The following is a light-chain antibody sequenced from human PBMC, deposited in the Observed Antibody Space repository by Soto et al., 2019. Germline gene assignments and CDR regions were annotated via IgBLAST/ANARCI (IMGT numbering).Light chain of an antibody. CDR1: QSISSW. Sequence: DIQMTQSPSTLSASVGDRVTITCRASQSISSWLAWYQQKPGKAAKLLIYKASSLESGVPSRFSGGGSGTEFTLTISSLQPDDFATYYCQQHNSYPCTFGQGTKLEIK. CDR2: KAS. V-gene: IGKV1-5*03. J-gene: IGKJ2*02. CDR3: QQHNSYPCT.